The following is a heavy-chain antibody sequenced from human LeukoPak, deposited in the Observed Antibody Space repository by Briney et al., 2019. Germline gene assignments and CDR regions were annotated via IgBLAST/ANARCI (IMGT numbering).Heavy chain of an antibody. V-gene: IGHV3-23*01. J-gene: IGHJ5*02. CDR1: GFTFSSYA. D-gene: IGHD3-10*01. CDR3: VRAHHPGGWFDP. Sequence: GGSLRLSCAASGFTFSSYAMSWVRQAPGKGLEWVSGISSSGGSTVYADSVKGRFTISRDNFRNTVFLQMNSLTAEDTAVHYCVRAHHPGGWFDPWGQGTLVTVSS. CDR2: ISSSGGST.